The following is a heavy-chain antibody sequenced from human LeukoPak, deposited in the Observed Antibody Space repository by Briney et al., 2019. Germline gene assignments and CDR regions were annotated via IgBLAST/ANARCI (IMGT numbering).Heavy chain of an antibody. J-gene: IGHJ4*02. Sequence: PGGSLRLSCAASGFTFSNYAMHWVRQAPGKGLEWVAVVFFDGTIQYYADAVKGRFTISRDNSKNTLYLQMNSLRAEDTAIYYCAKDFTGARDYWGQGILVTVSS. CDR3: AKDFTGARDY. CDR2: VFFDGTIQ. V-gene: IGHV3-30*04. D-gene: IGHD7-27*01. CDR1: GFTFSNYA.